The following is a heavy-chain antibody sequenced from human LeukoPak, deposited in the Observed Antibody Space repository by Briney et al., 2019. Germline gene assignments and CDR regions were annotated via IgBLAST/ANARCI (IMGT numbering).Heavy chain of an antibody. Sequence: KPSETLSLTCTVSGGPISHYYWSWVRQPPGKGLEWIGYVSPGGTTNFKPSLRSRVTMSVDTSKKQFFLKLSAVTAADTAVYYCARQGSGVLTGYVLDYWGQGALVTVSS. J-gene: IGHJ4*02. D-gene: IGHD3-9*01. CDR2: VSPGGTT. CDR1: GGPISHYY. CDR3: ARQGSGVLTGYVLDY. V-gene: IGHV4-4*09.